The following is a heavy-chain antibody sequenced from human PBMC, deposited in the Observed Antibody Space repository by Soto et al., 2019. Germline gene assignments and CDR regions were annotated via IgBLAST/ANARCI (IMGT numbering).Heavy chain of an antibody. Sequence: SETLSLTCSVSGGSISSSSYFWGWIRQPPGKGLEWIGSIYYSGSTYYNPSLKSRVTVSVDTSKNQFSLKLSSVTAADTAVYYCARENNVLPGGYFDCWGQGTLVTVSS. D-gene: IGHD3-10*01. V-gene: IGHV4-39*07. CDR3: ARENNVLPGGYFDC. CDR2: IYYSGST. J-gene: IGHJ4*02. CDR1: GGSISSSSYF.